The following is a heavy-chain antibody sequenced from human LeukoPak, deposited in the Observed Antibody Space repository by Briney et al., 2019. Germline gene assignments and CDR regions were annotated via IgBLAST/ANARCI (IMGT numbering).Heavy chain of an antibody. CDR3: ARDLIAAAGLFGWFDP. V-gene: IGHV3-48*01. CDR1: GFTFSSYA. Sequence: GGSLRLSCAASGFTFSSYAMHWVRQAPGKGLEWVSYISSSSSTIYYADSVKGRFTISRDNAKNSLYLQMNSLRAEDTAVYYCARDLIAAAGLFGWFDPWGQGTLVTVSS. CDR2: ISSSSSTI. D-gene: IGHD6-13*01. J-gene: IGHJ5*02.